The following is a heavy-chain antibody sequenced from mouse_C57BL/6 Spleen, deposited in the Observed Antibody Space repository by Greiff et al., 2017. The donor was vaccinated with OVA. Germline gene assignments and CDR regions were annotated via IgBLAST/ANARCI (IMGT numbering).Heavy chain of an antibody. CDR2: INPNNGGT. Sequence: EVQLQQSGPELVKPGASVKISCKASGYTFTDYYMNWVKQSHGKSLEWIGDINPNNGGTSYNQKFKGKATLTVDKSSSTAYMELRSLTSEDSAVYYCARSCYYDYWGQGTTLTVSS. J-gene: IGHJ2*01. D-gene: IGHD2-3*01. CDR3: ARSCYYDY. CDR1: GYTFTDYY. V-gene: IGHV1-26*01.